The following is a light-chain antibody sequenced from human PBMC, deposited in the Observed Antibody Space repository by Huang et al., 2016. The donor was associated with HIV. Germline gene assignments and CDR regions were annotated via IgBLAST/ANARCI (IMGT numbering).Light chain of an antibody. J-gene: IGKJ2*01. CDR2: GES. V-gene: IGKV3-15*01. CDR1: QSVNSK. Sequence: EIVMTQSPATLSLSPGERATLSCRASQSVNSKLAWYQQKPGQAPRLLIYGESTRATGVPGRFSGSGSGTEFTLTISSLQSEDFAVYYCQQYSKWPPNTFGQGTKLESK. CDR3: QQYSKWPPNT.